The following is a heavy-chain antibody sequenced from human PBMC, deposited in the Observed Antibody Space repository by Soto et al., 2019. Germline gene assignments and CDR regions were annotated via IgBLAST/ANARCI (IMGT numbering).Heavy chain of an antibody. CDR2: IYYSGST. D-gene: IGHD3-22*01. CDR3: ARERYYFDSSISTPDY. V-gene: IGHV4-31*03. Sequence: QVQLQESGPGLVKPSQTLSLTCTVSGGSITSGDYYWSWIRQHPGKGLEWIGYIYYSGSTNYNPSLKSRVTISVDTSKNQFSLRLSPVTAAHTAVYYCARERYYFDSSISTPDYWGQGTLVTVSS. CDR1: GGSITSGDYY. J-gene: IGHJ4*02.